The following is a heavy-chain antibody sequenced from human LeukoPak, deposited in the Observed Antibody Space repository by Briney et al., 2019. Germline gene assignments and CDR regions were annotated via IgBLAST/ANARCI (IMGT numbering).Heavy chain of an antibody. CDR1: GGSIRSGNW. V-gene: IGHV4-4*02. Sequence: PSETLSLTCAVSGGSIRSGNWWSWVRQPPGKGLEWIGEVYYSGSTTYAPSLKSRVTMSVDTSKNQFSLKLSSVTAADTAVYYCATEGYCSSTSCYTGDAFDIWGQGTMVTVSS. CDR3: ATEGYCSSTSCYTGDAFDI. J-gene: IGHJ3*02. CDR2: VYYSGST. D-gene: IGHD2-2*02.